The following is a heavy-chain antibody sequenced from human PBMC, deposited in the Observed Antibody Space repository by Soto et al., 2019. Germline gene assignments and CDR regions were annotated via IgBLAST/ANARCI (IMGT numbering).Heavy chain of an antibody. CDR2: IYHSGST. J-gene: IGHJ4*02. V-gene: IGHV4-30-2*01. CDR1: GGSISSGGYS. D-gene: IGHD5-18*01. Sequence: QLQLQESGSGLVKPSQTLSLTCAVSGGSISSGGYSWSWIRQPPGKGLEWIGCIYHSGSTYYNPSLKSRVTISVDRSKNQFSLKLSSVTAADTAVYYCARGRGYSYGYYFDYWGQGTLVTVSS. CDR3: ARGRGYSYGYYFDY.